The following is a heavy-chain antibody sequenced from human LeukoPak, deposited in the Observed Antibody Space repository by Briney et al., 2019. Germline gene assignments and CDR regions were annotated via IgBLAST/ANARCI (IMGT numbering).Heavy chain of an antibody. CDR3: ARRSVAGTDHPFDY. V-gene: IGHV1-18*01. J-gene: IGHJ4*02. CDR2: ISAYNGNT. CDR1: GYTFTSYG. Sequence: ASVKVSCKASGYTFTSYGIRWVRQARGQGLEWMGWISAYNGNTNYAQKLRGRVTMTTDTSTSTAYMALRSLRSDATAVSYCARRSVAGTDHPFDYWGQGTLVTVSS. D-gene: IGHD6-19*01.